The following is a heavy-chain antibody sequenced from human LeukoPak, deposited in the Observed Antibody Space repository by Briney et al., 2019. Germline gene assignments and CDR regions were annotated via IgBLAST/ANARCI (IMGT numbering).Heavy chain of an antibody. V-gene: IGHV1-2*02. CDR2: INPNSGGT. CDR1: GYTFTGYY. Sequence: ASVKVSCKASGYTFTGYYMHWVRQAPGQGLEWMGWINPNSGGTNYAQKFQGRVTMTRDTSISTAYMELSRLRSDDTAVYYCARGLIWDYDFWSGYYRLDYYYGMDVWGQGTTVTVSS. J-gene: IGHJ6*02. D-gene: IGHD3-3*01. CDR3: ARGLIWDYDFWSGYYRLDYYYGMDV.